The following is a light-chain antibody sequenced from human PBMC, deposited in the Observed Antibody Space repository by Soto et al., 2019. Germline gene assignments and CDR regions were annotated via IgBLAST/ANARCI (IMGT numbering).Light chain of an antibody. Sequence: QYALTQPRSVSGSPGQSVTISCTGTSSDVGGSNYVSWYQEHPGKAPKLMIYDVSKRPSGVPDRFSGSKSGNTASLTISGIQAEDEADYYCCSYAGSYTLVFGGGTQLTVL. J-gene: IGLJ3*02. V-gene: IGLV2-11*01. CDR3: CSYAGSYTLV. CDR2: DVS. CDR1: SSDVGGSNY.